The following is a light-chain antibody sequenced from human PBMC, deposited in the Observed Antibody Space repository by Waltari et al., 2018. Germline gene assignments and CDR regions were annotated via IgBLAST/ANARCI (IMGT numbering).Light chain of an antibody. J-gene: IGLJ1*01. CDR1: SSDVGSYNL. CDR2: EVS. Sequence: QSALTQPASVSGSPGPSITISCTGTSSDVGSYNLVSWYQQHPGKAPKLMLYEVSKRPSGVSNRFSGSKSGNTASLTISGLQAEDEADYYCCSYAGSSTSVFGTGTKVTVL. CDR3: CSYAGSSTSV. V-gene: IGLV2-23*02.